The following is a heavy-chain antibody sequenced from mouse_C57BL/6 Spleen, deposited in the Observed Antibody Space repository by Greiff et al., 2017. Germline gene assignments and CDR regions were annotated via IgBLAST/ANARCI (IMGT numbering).Heavy chain of an antibody. J-gene: IGHJ3*01. CDR2: INPSNGGT. CDR3: ARDGYDASWFAY. D-gene: IGHD2-2*01. V-gene: IGHV1-53*01. CDR1: GYTFTSYW. Sequence: QVQLKQPGTELVKPGASVKLSCKASGYTFTSYWMHWVKQRPGQGLEWIGNINPSNGGTNYNEKFKSKATLTVDKSSSTAYMQLSSLTSEDSAVYYCARDGYDASWFAYWGQGTLVTVSA.